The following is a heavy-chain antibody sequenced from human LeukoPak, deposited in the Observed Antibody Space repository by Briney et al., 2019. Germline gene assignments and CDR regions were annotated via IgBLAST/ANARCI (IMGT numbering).Heavy chain of an antibody. Sequence: PSETLSLTCAVYGGSFSGYYWSWIRQPPGKGLEWIGEINHSGSTNYNPSLKSRVTISVDTSKNQFSLKLSSATAADTAVYYCARARRWFDPWGQGTLVTVSS. V-gene: IGHV4-34*01. CDR1: GGSFSGYY. CDR2: INHSGST. J-gene: IGHJ5*02. CDR3: ARARRWFDP.